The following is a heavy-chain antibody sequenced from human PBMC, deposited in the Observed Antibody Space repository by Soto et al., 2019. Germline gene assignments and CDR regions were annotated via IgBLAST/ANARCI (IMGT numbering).Heavy chain of an antibody. CDR3: ARGYSSSWYYYYGMDV. Sequence: LSLTCAVYSGSFSGYNWNCIRQPPGKGLEGIGGINYSRSTNYNPSLKSRVTISVDTYKNQFSLKLSSVTVADTAVYYCARGYSSSWYYYYGMDVWGQGTTVTVSS. CDR2: INYSRST. V-gene: IGHV4-34*01. J-gene: IGHJ6*02. D-gene: IGHD6-13*01. CDR1: SGSFSGYN.